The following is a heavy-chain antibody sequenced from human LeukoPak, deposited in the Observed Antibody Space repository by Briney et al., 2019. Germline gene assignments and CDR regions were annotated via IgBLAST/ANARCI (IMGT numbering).Heavy chain of an antibody. CDR1: GYTFTSYD. Sequence: ASVKVSCKASGYTFTSYDINRVRQATGQGLEWMGWMNPNSGNTGYAQKFQGRVTVTRNTSISTAYMELSSLRSEDTAVYYCAREMATVDYYYYYMDVWGRGTTVTVSS. CDR2: MNPNSGNT. D-gene: IGHD5-24*01. V-gene: IGHV1-8*01. J-gene: IGHJ6*03. CDR3: AREMATVDYYYYYMDV.